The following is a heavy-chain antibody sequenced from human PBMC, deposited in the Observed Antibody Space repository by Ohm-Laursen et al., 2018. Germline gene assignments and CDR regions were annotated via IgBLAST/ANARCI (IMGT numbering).Heavy chain of an antibody. CDR1: GYTFTSYY. V-gene: IGHV1-46*01. CDR3: AIRGGAGAFDI. J-gene: IGHJ3*02. D-gene: IGHD2-15*01. CDR2: ISPSGGST. Sequence: AAVKVSCNASGYTFTSYYMHWVRQAPGQGLEWMGIISPSGGSTSYTQNFQGRVTMTRDTSTTTVYMELSSLRSEDTAVYYCAIRGGAGAFDIWGQGTLVTVSS.